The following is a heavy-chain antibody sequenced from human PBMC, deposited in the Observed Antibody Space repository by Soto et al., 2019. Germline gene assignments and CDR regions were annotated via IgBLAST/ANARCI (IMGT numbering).Heavy chain of an antibody. CDR1: GYGFSRYG. CDR2: VSTYDGNT. D-gene: IGHD2-21*01. Sequence: QVQLVQSRGEVKEPGASVKVSCKASGYGFSRYGINWVRQAPGQGLEWMGWVSTYDGNTQYAQKFQGRITMTTDTSTNTVYLELRSLTSDDTAVYYCARDEEDANLMIVVLPGDYWGQGTLVSVSS. J-gene: IGHJ4*02. V-gene: IGHV1-18*01. CDR3: ARDEEDANLMIVVLPGDY.